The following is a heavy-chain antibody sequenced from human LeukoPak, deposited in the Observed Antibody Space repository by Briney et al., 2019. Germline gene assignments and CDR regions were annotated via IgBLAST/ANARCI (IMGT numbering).Heavy chain of an antibody. CDR1: GFTFSSYW. Sequence: PGGSLRLSCAASGFTFSSYWMHWVRQAPGEGLVWVSRINSDGSSTSYADSVKGRFTISRDNAKNTLYLQMNSLRAEDTAVYYCARVGGPTEYYYYYGMDVWGQGTTVTVSS. CDR2: INSDGSST. D-gene: IGHD3-16*01. CDR3: ARVGGPTEYYYYYGMDV. V-gene: IGHV3-74*01. J-gene: IGHJ6*02.